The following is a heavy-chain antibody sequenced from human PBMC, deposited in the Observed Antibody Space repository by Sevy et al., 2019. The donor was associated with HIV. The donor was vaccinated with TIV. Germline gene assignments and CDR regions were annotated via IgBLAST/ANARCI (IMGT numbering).Heavy chain of an antibody. CDR3: ARERTTIFGVMLYYFDY. D-gene: IGHD3-3*01. J-gene: IGHJ4*02. V-gene: IGHV3-30-3*01. Sequence: GGSLRLSCAASGFTFSSYAMHWVRQAPGKGLEWVAVISYDGSNKYYADSVKGRFTISRDNSKNTLYLQMNSLRAEDTAVYYCARERTTIFGVMLYYFDYWGQGTLVTVSS. CDR2: ISYDGSNK. CDR1: GFTFSSYA.